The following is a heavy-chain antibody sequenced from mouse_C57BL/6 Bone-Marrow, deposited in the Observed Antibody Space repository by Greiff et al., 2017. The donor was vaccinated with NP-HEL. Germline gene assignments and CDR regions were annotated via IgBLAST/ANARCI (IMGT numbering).Heavy chain of an antibody. V-gene: IGHV1-81*01. Sequence: VKLMESGAELARPGASVKLSCKASGYTFTSYGISWVKQRTGQGLEWIGEIYPRSGNTYYNEKFKGKATLTADKSSSTAYMELRSLTSEDSAVYFCAKITTVVAKVDYWGQGTTLTVSS. J-gene: IGHJ2*01. CDR2: IYPRSGNT. D-gene: IGHD1-1*01. CDR3: AKITTVVAKVDY. CDR1: GYTFTSYG.